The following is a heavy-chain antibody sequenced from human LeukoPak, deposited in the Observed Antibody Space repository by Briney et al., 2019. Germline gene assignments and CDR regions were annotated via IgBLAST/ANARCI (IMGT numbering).Heavy chain of an antibody. D-gene: IGHD4-17*01. Sequence: GGSLRLSCAASGFIFSDYEMNWVRQAPGKGLEWISYISSSGLTMYYADSVKGRFTISRDNAKNSLYLQMNSLRAEDTAVYYCARRTTGDDYWGQGTLVTVSS. CDR2: ISSSGLTM. CDR3: ARRTTGDDY. V-gene: IGHV3-48*03. J-gene: IGHJ4*02. CDR1: GFIFSDYE.